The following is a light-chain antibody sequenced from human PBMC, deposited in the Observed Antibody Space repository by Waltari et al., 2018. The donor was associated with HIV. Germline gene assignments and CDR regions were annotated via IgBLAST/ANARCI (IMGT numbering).Light chain of an antibody. CDR1: SSDVGSYNL. J-gene: IGLJ3*02. V-gene: IGLV2-23*01. CDR2: EDD. CDR3: CSYAGSTTWL. Sequence: SALTQPASVSGSPGQAITVSCTGSSSDVGSYNLVSWYQQHPGKAPKPMIYEDDKRPSGVSNRFSGSKSGNTASLTISWLQAEDEADYYCCSYAGSTTWLFGGGTKLTVL.